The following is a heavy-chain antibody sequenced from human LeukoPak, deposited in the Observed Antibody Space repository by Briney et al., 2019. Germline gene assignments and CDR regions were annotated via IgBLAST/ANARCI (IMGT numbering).Heavy chain of an antibody. V-gene: IGHV1-2*06. CDR2: INPNTGGT. CDR1: GYTFTGYY. CDR3: ARVGDGLNDGFDV. D-gene: IGHD5-24*01. J-gene: IGHJ3*01. Sequence: ASVKVSCKASGYTFTGYYMNWVRQAPGQGLEWMGRINPNTGGTNYAQNFQGSVTMTRDTSITTVYMELSRLRSDDTAVYYCARVGDGLNDGFDVWGQGTMVTVSS.